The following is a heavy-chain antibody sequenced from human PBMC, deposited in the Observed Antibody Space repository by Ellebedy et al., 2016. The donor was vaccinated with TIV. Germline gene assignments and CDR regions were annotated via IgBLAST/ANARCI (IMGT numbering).Heavy chain of an antibody. CDR2: VGESGVWT. Sequence: GESLKISCVVSGSNFNSLAMSWVRQAPGKGLGWVSSVGESGVWTDYADSVKGRFTIFRDNSKSTLFLQLNSLRAEDTAVYYCAKDHSNYAPYYYYYGIDVWGQGTTVTV. V-gene: IGHV3-23*01. CDR1: GSNFNSLA. CDR3: AKDHSNYAPYYYYYGIDV. D-gene: IGHD4-11*01. J-gene: IGHJ6*02.